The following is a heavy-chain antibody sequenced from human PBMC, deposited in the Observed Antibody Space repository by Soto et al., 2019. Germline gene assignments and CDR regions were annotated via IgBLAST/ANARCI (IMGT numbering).Heavy chain of an antibody. D-gene: IGHD3-3*01. V-gene: IGHV3-49*03. CDR1: GFTFGDYA. Sequence: PGGSLRLSCTASGFTFGDYAMSWFRQAPGKGLEWVGFIRSKAYGGTTEYAASVKGRFTISRDDSKSIAYLQMNSLKTEDTAVYYCTRHHSTIFGVVISYGPWGQGTLVTVSS. CDR3: TRHHSTIFGVVISYGP. CDR2: IRSKAYGGTT. J-gene: IGHJ5*02.